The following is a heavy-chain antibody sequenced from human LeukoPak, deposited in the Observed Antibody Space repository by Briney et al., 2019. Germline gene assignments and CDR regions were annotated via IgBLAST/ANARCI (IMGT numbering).Heavy chain of an antibody. CDR1: GGTFSSYA. J-gene: IGHJ2*01. D-gene: IGHD6-19*01. Sequence: ASVKVSCKASGGTFSSYAISWVRQAPGQGLEWMGRIITILGIANYAQKFQGRVTITADKSTSTAYMELSSLRSEDTAVYYCARVLRHSTVAGTRRDWYFDLWGRGTLVTVSS. CDR3: ARVLRHSTVAGTRRDWYFDL. CDR2: IITILGIA. V-gene: IGHV1-69*04.